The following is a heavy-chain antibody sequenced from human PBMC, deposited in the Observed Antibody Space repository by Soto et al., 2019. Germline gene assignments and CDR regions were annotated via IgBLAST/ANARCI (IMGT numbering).Heavy chain of an antibody. V-gene: IGHV4-59*08. CDR1: GGSISSYY. Sequence: QVQLQESGPGLVKPSETLSLTCTVSGGSISSYYWSWIRQPPGKGLEWIGYIYYSGSTNYNPSLKSRVTISVDTSKNQFSLKLSSVTAADTAVYYCASLKLLNWNYDDWYFDLWGRGTLVTVSS. D-gene: IGHD1-7*01. J-gene: IGHJ2*01. CDR3: ASLKLLNWNYDDWYFDL. CDR2: IYYSGST.